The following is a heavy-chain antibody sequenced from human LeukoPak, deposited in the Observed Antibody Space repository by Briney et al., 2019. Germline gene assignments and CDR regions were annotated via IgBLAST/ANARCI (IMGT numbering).Heavy chain of an antibody. V-gene: IGHV1-2*02. Sequence: ASVKVSCKASGYTFTGYYMHWVRQAPGQGLEWMGWINPNSGGTNYALKFQGRVTMTRDTSISTAYMELSRLRSDDTAVYYCARGACSSTSCYRGGLGWFDPWGQGTLVTVSS. CDR1: GYTFTGYY. J-gene: IGHJ5*02. CDR3: ARGACSSTSCYRGGLGWFDP. CDR2: INPNSGGT. D-gene: IGHD2-2*02.